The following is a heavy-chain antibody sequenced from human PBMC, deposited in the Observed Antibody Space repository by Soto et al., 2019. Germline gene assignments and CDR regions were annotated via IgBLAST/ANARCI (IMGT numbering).Heavy chain of an antibody. Sequence: PSETLSLTCTVSGGSISSGGYYWSWIRQHPGKGLEWIGYIYYSGSTYYNPSLKSRVTISVDTSKNQFSLKLNSVTAADTAVYYCARGIVLRGENWFDPWGQGTLVTVSS. CDR3: ARGIVLRGENWFDP. V-gene: IGHV4-31*03. D-gene: IGHD2-8*01. J-gene: IGHJ5*02. CDR2: IYYSGST. CDR1: GGSISSGGYY.